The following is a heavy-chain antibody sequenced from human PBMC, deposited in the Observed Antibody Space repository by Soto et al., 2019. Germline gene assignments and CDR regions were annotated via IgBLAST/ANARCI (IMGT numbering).Heavy chain of an antibody. CDR3: ARVTPPCSSTSCYVRYYFDY. Sequence: QVPLVQSGAEVKKPGASVKVSCKASGYTFTSYAMHWVRQAPGQRLEWMGWINAGNGNTKYSQKFQGRVTITRDTSASTAYMELSSLRSEHTAVYYCARVTPPCSSTSCYVRYYFDYWGQGTLVTVSS. CDR1: GYTFTSYA. CDR2: INAGNGNT. D-gene: IGHD2-2*01. V-gene: IGHV1-3*01. J-gene: IGHJ4*02.